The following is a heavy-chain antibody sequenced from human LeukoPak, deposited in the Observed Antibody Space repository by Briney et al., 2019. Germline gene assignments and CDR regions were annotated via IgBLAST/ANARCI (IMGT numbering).Heavy chain of an antibody. J-gene: IGHJ4*01. CDR1: GLTLSSYA. CDR3: AKGPQYSSPVGYFDY. Sequence: GGSLRLSCAASGLTLSSYAMSWVRQAPGKGLEWVSAISGSGGSTYYADSVKGRFTISRDNSKNTLYLQMNSLRAEDTAVYYCAKGPQYSSPVGYFDYWGHGTLVTVSS. CDR2: ISGSGGST. D-gene: IGHD6-19*01. V-gene: IGHV3-23*01.